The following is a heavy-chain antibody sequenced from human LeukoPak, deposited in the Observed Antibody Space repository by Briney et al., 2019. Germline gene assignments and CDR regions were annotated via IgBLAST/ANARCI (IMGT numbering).Heavy chain of an antibody. CDR1: GFTFSSYE. CDR3: ARASSIVSPPVY. J-gene: IGHJ4*02. Sequence: GRSLRLSCAASGFTFSSYEINWVRQAPGKGLEWVSYISSSGSTIYYADSVKGRFTISRDNAKNSLYLQMNSLKAEDTAVYYCARASSIVSPPVYWGQGTLVTVSS. CDR2: ISSSGSTI. D-gene: IGHD2-15*01. V-gene: IGHV3-48*03.